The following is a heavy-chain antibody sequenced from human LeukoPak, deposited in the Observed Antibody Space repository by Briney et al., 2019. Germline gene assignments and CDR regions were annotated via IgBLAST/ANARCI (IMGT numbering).Heavy chain of an antibody. J-gene: IGHJ4*02. Sequence: PSETLSLTCTVSGGSISSYYWSWIRQPPGKGLEWIGYIYYSGSTNYNPFLKSRVTISVDTSKNQFSLNLSSVTAADTAVYYCARVSGWFYYFDYWGQGTLVTVPS. CDR1: GGSISSYY. CDR2: IYYSGST. V-gene: IGHV4-59*08. CDR3: ARVSGWFYYFDY. D-gene: IGHD6-19*01.